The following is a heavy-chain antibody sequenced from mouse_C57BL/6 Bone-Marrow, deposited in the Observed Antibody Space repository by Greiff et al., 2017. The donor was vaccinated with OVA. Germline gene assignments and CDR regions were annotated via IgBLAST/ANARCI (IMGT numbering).Heavy chain of an antibody. CDR3: AREAYYYGSSPMDY. J-gene: IGHJ4*01. D-gene: IGHD1-1*01. Sequence: EVQLVESGPGLVKPSQSLSLTCSVTGYSITSGYYWNWIRQFPGNKLEWMGYISYDGSNNYNPSLKNRISITRDTSKNQFFLKLNSVTTEDTATYYCAREAYYYGSSPMDYWGQGTSVTVSS. V-gene: IGHV3-6*01. CDR2: ISYDGSN. CDR1: GYSITSGYY.